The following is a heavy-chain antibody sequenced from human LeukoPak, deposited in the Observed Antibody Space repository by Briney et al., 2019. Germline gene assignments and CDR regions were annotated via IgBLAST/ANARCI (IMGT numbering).Heavy chain of an antibody. V-gene: IGHV4-4*02. CDR3: ARRCIAAAGLYYYYGMDV. Sequence: SGTLSLTCAVSGGSISSSNWWSWVRQPPGKGLEWIGEIYHSGSTNYNPSLKSRVTISVDKSKNQFSLKLSSVTAADTAVYYCARRCIAAAGLYYYYGMDVWGQGTTVTVSS. D-gene: IGHD6-13*01. CDR2: IYHSGST. J-gene: IGHJ6*02. CDR1: GGSISSSNW.